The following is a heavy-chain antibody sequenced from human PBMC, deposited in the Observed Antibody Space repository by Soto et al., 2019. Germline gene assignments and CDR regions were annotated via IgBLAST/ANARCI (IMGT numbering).Heavy chain of an antibody. CDR2: IIPIFGTA. D-gene: IGHD3-22*01. V-gene: IGHV1-69*06. CDR3: ARTYYYDSSGYYRGPYYFDY. Sequence: SVKVSCKASGGTFSSYAISWVRQAPGQGLEWMGGIIPIFGTANYAQKFQGRVTITADKSTSTAYMELSSLRSEDTAVYYCARTYYYDSSGYYRGPYYFDYWGQGTLVTVSS. CDR1: GGTFSSYA. J-gene: IGHJ4*02.